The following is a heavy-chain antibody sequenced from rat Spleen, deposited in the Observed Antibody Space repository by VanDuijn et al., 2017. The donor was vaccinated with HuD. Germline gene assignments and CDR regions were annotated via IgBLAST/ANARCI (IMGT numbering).Heavy chain of an antibody. Sequence: EVQLVESGGGLVQPGRSLKLSCGASGFTFSDYNMAWVRQAPKKGLEWVATISYDGSKTYYRDSVKGRFTISRDNAKSTLYLQMDSLGSEDTATYYCAKSRFYYYDGGYYCFNYWGQGVMVTVSS. V-gene: IGHV5-7*01. CDR2: ISYDGSKT. D-gene: IGHD1-12*02. CDR3: AKSRFYYYDGGYYCFNY. J-gene: IGHJ2*01. CDR1: GFTFSDYN.